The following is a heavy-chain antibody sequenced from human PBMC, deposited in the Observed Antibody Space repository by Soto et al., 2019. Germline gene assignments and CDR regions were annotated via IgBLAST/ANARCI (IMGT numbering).Heavy chain of an antibody. CDR1: GYTLTELA. D-gene: IGHD3-22*01. CDR3: ATRPYYDSSGYGPWDY. CDR2: FDPEDGET. J-gene: IGHJ4*02. Sequence: ASVKVSCKVSGYTLTELAMHWVRQAPGKGLEWMGCFDPEDGETIYAQKFQGRVTMTEDTSTDTAYMELSSLRSEDTAVYYCATRPYYDSSGYGPWDYWGQGTLVTVSS. V-gene: IGHV1-24*01.